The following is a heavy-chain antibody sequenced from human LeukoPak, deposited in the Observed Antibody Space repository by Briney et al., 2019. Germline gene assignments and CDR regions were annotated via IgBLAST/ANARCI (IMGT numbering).Heavy chain of an antibody. CDR3: ARHGTPRGAISY. Sequence: PSETLSLTCTVSGGSISSYYWSWIRQPPGKGLEWIGYIYYSGSTNYNPSLKSRVTISVDTSKNQFSLKLSSVTAADTAVYYCARHGTPRGAISYWGQGTLVTVSS. J-gene: IGHJ4*02. D-gene: IGHD1-26*01. CDR2: IYYSGST. V-gene: IGHV4-59*08. CDR1: GGSISSYY.